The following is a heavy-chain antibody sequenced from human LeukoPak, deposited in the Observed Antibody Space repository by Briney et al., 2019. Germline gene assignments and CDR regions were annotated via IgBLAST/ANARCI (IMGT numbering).Heavy chain of an antibody. CDR2: ISSSGSTI. D-gene: IGHD2-15*01. V-gene: IGHV3-48*03. CDR3: ARIDCSGGSCYWDY. J-gene: IGHJ4*02. Sequence: PGGSLRLSCAASGFTFSSYEMNWVRQAPGKGLEWVSYISSSGSTIYYADSVKGRFTISRDNAKNSLYLQMNSLRAEDTAVYYCARIDCSGGSCYWDYWGQGTLVTVSS. CDR1: GFTFSSYE.